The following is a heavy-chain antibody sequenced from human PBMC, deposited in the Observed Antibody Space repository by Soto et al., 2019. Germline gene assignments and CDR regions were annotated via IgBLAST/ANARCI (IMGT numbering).Heavy chain of an antibody. D-gene: IGHD6-19*01. V-gene: IGHV3-23*01. CDR3: AKESHPQWLVRYNWFDP. Sequence: GRPIRLPRAAVELTFRSYAMSWVRKAQGEGLEWVSAISGSGSSTYYADSVKGRFTISRDNSKTTLYLQMNSLRAEDTAVYYCAKESHPQWLVRYNWFDPWGQGTLVTVSS. CDR2: ISGSGSST. CDR1: ELTFRSYA. J-gene: IGHJ5*02.